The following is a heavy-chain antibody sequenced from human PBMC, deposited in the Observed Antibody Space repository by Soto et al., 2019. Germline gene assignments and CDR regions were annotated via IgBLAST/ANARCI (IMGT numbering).Heavy chain of an antibody. CDR2: INDRGSI. CDR1: GGSFSGYY. D-gene: IGHD3-9*01. Sequence: QVQLQQWGAGPLRPLETLSLTCGVAGGSFSGYYWAWIRQSPGKGLEWIGEINDRGSINYNPSLKSRVSISVATSKNHYSLNLRSVTAADTAVYYRARESHDILTGPPWVWYFDLWGRGTLVTVSS. V-gene: IGHV4-34*01. CDR3: ARESHDILTGPPWVWYFDL. J-gene: IGHJ2*01.